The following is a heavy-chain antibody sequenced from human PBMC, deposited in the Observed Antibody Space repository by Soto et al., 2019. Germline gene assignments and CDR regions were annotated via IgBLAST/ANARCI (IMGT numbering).Heavy chain of an antibody. Sequence: QVQLEESGGGVVQPGRSLRLSCEASGFTFNTYSMHWVRQPPGKGLEWLAAIWYDGTQKYYADSVKGRFIISRDNSKKTLELEKKRPGAGETAGDFLARAGGASGTGPWDFCLWGQG. CDR1: GFTFNTYS. J-gene: IGHJ4*02. CDR3: ARAGGASGTGPWDFCL. D-gene: IGHD2-8*02. V-gene: IGHV3-33*01. CDR2: IWYDGTQK.